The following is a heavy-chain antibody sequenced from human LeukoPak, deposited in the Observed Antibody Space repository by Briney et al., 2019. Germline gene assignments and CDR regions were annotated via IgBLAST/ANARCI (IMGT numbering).Heavy chain of an antibody. CDR2: IYYNGSI. CDR3: ARRSRYCTPASCHFDY. CDR1: GGFLNSYF. V-gene: IGHV4-59*08. J-gene: IGHJ4*02. D-gene: IGHD2-2*01. Sequence: MSSETLSLTCTVSGGFLNSYFWNWIRLPPGKGLEWIGNIYYNGSINYNPSLKSRVTISIDTSKNQLSLSLTSVTAADTAVYYCARRSRYCTPASCHFDYWGQGTLVTVSS.